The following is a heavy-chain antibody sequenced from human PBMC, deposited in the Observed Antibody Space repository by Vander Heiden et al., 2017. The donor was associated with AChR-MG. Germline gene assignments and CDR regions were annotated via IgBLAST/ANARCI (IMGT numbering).Heavy chain of an antibody. CDR1: GFTFSNYA. J-gene: IGHJ4*02. CDR3: AKVGSGWYYADY. V-gene: IGHV3-23*01. D-gene: IGHD6-19*01. Sequence: EVQLLESGGGLVQPGGSLRLACAASGFTFSNYAMRWVRQPPGKGLEWVSAISGSGGSTYYTDSVKGRFTISRDNSKNTLYLQMNSLRAKDTAVYYCAKVGSGWYYADYWGQGTLVTVSS. CDR2: ISGSGGST.